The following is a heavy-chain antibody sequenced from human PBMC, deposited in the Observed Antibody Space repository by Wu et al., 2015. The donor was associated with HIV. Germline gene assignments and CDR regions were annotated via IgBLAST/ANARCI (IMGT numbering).Heavy chain of an antibody. V-gene: IGHV1-2*02. J-gene: IGHJ4*02. Sequence: QVQLVQSGAEVKKPGASVRVSCKTSGYTFTGYYIHWVRQAPGQGLEWMGWINPGSGDTSYSQELQNRVTMTRXTSISTAYMELNRLRFDDTAVHYCARGSITMIEGYWGQGTLVTSPQ. CDR3: ARGSITMIEGY. CDR2: INPGSGDT. D-gene: IGHD3-22*01. CDR1: GYTFTGYY.